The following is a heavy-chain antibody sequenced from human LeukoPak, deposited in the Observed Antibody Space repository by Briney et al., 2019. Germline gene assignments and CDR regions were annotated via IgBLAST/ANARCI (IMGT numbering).Heavy chain of an antibody. D-gene: IGHD6-19*01. V-gene: IGHV3-30*02. J-gene: IGHJ2*01. CDR3: AKDLGGGSGCYDL. Sequence: GGSLRLSCAVSGFTFSRNGMHWVRQAPGKGLEWVTFISYDGSNEYYADSVQGRFTISRDNSKNTLYLQMNSLRAEDTAVYYCAKDLGGGSGCYDLWGRGTLVTVSS. CDR2: ISYDGSNE. CDR1: GFTFSRNG.